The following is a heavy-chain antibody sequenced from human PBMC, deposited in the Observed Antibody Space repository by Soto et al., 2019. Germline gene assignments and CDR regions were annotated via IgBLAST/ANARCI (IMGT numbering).Heavy chain of an antibody. Sequence: EVQLVEAGGGLVQPGGSLRLSCAASGFTFSSYDMHWVRQATGKGLAWVSAIGTAGDTYYPGSVKGRFTISRENAKNALYLQMNSLRAVATAVYYCERERGDGPLGGMDVWGQGTTVTVSS. V-gene: IGHV3-13*01. CDR1: GFTFSSYD. J-gene: IGHJ6*02. CDR2: IGTAGDT. CDR3: ERERGDGPLGGMDV.